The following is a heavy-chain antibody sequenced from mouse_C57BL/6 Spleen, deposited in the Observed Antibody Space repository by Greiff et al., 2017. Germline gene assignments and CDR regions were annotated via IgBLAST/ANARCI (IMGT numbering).Heavy chain of an antibody. CDR1: GFNIKDYY. D-gene: IGHD1-1*01. Sequence: EVQLQQSGAELVRPGASVKLSCTASGFNIKDYYMHWVKQRPEQGLEWIGRIDPEDGDTEYAPKFQGKATMTADTSSNTAYLQLSSLTSEDTAFYYCTTIPHYYGSSYWYFDVWGTGTTVTVSS. CDR3: TTIPHYYGSSYWYFDV. J-gene: IGHJ1*03. V-gene: IGHV14-1*01. CDR2: IDPEDGDT.